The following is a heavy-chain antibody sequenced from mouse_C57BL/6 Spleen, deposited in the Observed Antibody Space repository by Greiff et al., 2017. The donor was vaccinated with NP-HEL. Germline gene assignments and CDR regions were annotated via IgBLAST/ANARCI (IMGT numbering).Heavy chain of an antibody. Sequence: VQLQQSGAELVMPGASVKLSCKASGYTFTSYWMHWVKQRPGQGLEWIGEIDPSDSYTNYNQKFKGKSTLTVDKSSSTAYMQLSSLTSEDSAVYYCARRGGRDWFAYWGQGTLVTVSA. CDR2: IDPSDSYT. J-gene: IGHJ3*01. CDR3: ARRGGRDWFAY. CDR1: GYTFTSYW. V-gene: IGHV1-69*01.